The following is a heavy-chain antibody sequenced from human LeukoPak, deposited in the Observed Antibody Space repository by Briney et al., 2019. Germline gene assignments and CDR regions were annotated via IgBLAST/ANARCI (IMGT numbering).Heavy chain of an antibody. J-gene: IGHJ3*02. CDR3: ARGGGGYCSSTSCYSFEAFDI. Sequence: SETLSLTCTVSGGSISSYYWSWIRQPAGKGLERIGRIYTSGSTNYNPSLKSRVTMSGDTSKNQFSLKLSSVTAADTAVYYCARGGGGYCSSTSCYSFEAFDIWGQGTMVTVSS. CDR1: GGSISSYY. CDR2: IYTSGST. V-gene: IGHV4-4*07. D-gene: IGHD2-2*01.